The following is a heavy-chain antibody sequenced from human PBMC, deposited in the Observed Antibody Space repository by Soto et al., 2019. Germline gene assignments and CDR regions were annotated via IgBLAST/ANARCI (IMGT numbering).Heavy chain of an antibody. CDR2: ISSSGTTV. J-gene: IGHJ4*02. Sequence: PGGSLRLSFVASGFTFSSYEMNWVRQAPGKGLEWVSYISSSGTTVYYAYSVKVRFTISIDNSKKSLYLQMKSMRAEDTVVYYCVTYGGAEAGPGDXWGQGTLVTVSX. CDR3: VTYGGAEAGPGDX. V-gene: IGHV3-48*03. D-gene: IGHD6-13*01. CDR1: GFTFSSYE.